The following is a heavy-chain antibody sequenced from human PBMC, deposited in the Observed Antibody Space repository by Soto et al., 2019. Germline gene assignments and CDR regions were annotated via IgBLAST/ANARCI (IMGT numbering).Heavy chain of an antibody. D-gene: IGHD6-13*01. CDR1: GFTFSSYG. Sequence: SLRLSCAASGFTFSSYGMHWARQAPGKGLEWVAVIWYDGSNKYYADSVKGRFTISRDNSKNTLYLQMNSLRAEDTAVYYCARERVAAAGPFDYWGQGTLVTVSS. V-gene: IGHV3-33*01. J-gene: IGHJ4*02. CDR2: IWYDGSNK. CDR3: ARERVAAAGPFDY.